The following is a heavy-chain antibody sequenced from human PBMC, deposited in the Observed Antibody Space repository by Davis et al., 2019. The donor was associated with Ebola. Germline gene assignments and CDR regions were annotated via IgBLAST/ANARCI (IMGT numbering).Heavy chain of an antibody. Sequence: GGSLRLSCAASGFTFGSYSMSWVRQAPGKGLEWVSCISTSSTYIYYADFVKGRFTISRDNPQKAVFLQMSSLTADDTAVYYCAKAYSASVFAVSTLFDYWGQGSQVIVSS. V-gene: IGHV3-21*04. D-gene: IGHD5/OR15-5a*01. J-gene: IGHJ4*02. CDR2: ISTSSTYI. CDR3: AKAYSASVFAVSTLFDY. CDR1: GFTFGSYS.